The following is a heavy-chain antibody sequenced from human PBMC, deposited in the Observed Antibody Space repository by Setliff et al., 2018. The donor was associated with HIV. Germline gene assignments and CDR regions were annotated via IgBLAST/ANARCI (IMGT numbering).Heavy chain of an antibody. CDR1: GYTFTDYY. D-gene: IGHD3-3*01. V-gene: IGHV1-2*02. CDR3: ARDLSTHWSGYSLGF. J-gene: IGHJ4*02. Sequence: ASVMVSCKASGYTFTDYYFHWVRQAPGQGLEWMGWVNPKFGGTLYAQKFRGRVTMTRDMSINTVYLELRSLSSDDTAVYYCARDLSTHWSGYSLGFWGPGTLVTVSS. CDR2: VNPKFGGT.